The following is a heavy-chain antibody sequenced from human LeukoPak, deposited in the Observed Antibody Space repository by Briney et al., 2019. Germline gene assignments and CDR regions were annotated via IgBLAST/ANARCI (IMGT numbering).Heavy chain of an antibody. J-gene: IGHJ4*02. V-gene: IGHV3-23*01. CDR1: EFTFSNYA. CDR3: AKGDRGYSSSWHYFDY. D-gene: IGHD6-13*01. CDR2: ISGSGGST. Sequence: GGSLRLSCAASEFTFSNYAMSWVRQAPGKGLEWVSAISGSGGSTYYADSVKGRFTISRGNSKNTLYLQMNSLRADDTAVYYCAKGDRGYSSSWHYFDYWGQGTLVTVSS.